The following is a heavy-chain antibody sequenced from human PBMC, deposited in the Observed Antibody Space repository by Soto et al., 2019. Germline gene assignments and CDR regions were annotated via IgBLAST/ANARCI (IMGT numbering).Heavy chain of an antibody. CDR3: ARGLRMASIDY. Sequence: PSETLSLTCAVYGGSFSGYYWSWIRQPPGKGLEWIGEINHSGSTNYNPSLKSRVTISVDTSKNQFSLKLSSVTAADTAVYYCARGLRMASIDYWGQGTLVTV. J-gene: IGHJ4*02. CDR1: GGSFSGYY. V-gene: IGHV4-34*01. D-gene: IGHD5-12*01. CDR2: INHSGST.